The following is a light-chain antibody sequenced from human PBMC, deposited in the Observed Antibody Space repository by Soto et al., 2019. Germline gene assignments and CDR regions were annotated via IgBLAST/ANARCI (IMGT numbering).Light chain of an antibody. CDR3: QQRSNWPPWT. CDR1: QSVGNY. Sequence: EIVLTQSPATLSLSPGERATLSCRASQSVGNYLGWYQQKPGQAPRLLIHDASDRATGIPARFSGSGSGTDFTLTISSLEPEDFAVYYCQQRSNWPPWTFGQGTKVEIK. V-gene: IGKV3-11*01. J-gene: IGKJ1*01. CDR2: DAS.